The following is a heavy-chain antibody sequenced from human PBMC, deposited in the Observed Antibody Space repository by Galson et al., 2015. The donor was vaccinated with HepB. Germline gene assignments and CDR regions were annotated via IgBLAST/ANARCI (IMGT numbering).Heavy chain of an antibody. CDR1: GFTFSSYA. CDR2: ISDSDGST. V-gene: IGHV3-23*01. J-gene: IGHJ4*02. Sequence: SLRLSCAASGFTFSSYAMSWVRQAPGKGLEWVSAISDSDGSTYYADSVKGRFTISRDNSKNTLYLQMNSLRAEDTAVYYCAKDNWGGYNRNWKRFDYWGQGTLVTVSS. CDR3: AKDNWGGYNRNWKRFDY. D-gene: IGHD1-7*01.